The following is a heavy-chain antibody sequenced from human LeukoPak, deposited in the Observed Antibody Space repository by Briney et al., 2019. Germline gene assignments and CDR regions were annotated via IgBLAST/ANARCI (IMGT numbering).Heavy chain of an antibody. CDR3: ARRNYYYDSSGYLDAFDI. CDR1: GGSFSGYY. Sequence: SETLSLTCAVYGGSFSGYYWSWIRQPPGKGLEWIGEINHSGSTNYNPSLKSRVTISVDTSKNQFSLKLSSVTAADTAVYYCARRNYYYDSSGYLDAFDIWGQGTMVTVSS. CDR2: INHSGST. D-gene: IGHD3-22*01. J-gene: IGHJ3*02. V-gene: IGHV4-34*01.